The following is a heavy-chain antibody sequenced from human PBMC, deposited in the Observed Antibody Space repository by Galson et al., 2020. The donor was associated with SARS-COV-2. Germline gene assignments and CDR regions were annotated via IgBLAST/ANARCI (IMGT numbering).Heavy chain of an antibody. V-gene: IGHV3-48*04. D-gene: IGHD5-18*01. CDR1: GFTFSSYS. CDR2: ISSSSSTI. CDR3: ARERALDTAMVYFFDY. J-gene: IGHJ4*02. Sequence: GGSLRLSCAASGFTFSSYSMNWVRQAPGKGPEWVSYISSSSSTIYYADSVKGRFTISRDNAKNSLYLQMNSLRAEDTAVYYCARERALDTAMVYFFDYWGQGTLVTVSS.